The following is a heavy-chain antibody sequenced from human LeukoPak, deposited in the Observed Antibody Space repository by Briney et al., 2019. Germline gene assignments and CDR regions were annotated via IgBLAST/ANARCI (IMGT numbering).Heavy chain of an antibody. Sequence: GGSLRLSCEASGFSVSSNYMSWVRQAPGKGLEWVSVFYASGGTYYTDSVKGRFTISRDTSTNSLYLQMNSLRAEDTAVYFCAARGNGYTGIYVFAHWGQGTLVTVSS. CDR3: AARGNGYTGIYVFAH. CDR1: GFSVSSNY. J-gene: IGHJ4*02. V-gene: IGHV3-66*01. CDR2: FYASGGT. D-gene: IGHD5-12*01.